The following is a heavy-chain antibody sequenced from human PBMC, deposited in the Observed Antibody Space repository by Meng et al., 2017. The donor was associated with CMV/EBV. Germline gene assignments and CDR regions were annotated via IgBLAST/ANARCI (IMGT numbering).Heavy chain of an antibody. V-gene: IGHV3-23*03. J-gene: IGHJ4*02. D-gene: IGHD6-19*01. CDR3: AKEGEIGAVAGHFDY. CDR1: VFTFSSYA. Sequence: SVFTFSSYAMRWVRQAPGKGLECVSVIYSGGSSTYYADSVKGRFTISRDNSKNTLYLQMNSLRAEDTAVYYCAKEGEIGAVAGHFDYWSQGTLVTVSS. CDR2: IYSGGSST.